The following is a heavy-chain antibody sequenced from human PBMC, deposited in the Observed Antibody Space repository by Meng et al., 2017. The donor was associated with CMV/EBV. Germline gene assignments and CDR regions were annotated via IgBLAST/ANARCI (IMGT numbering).Heavy chain of an antibody. D-gene: IGHD6-6*01. J-gene: IGHJ6*02. CDR1: GGSISSGGYY. Sequence: GGSLRLSCTVSGGSISSGGYYWSWVRQAPGKGLEWVANIKQDGSEKYYVDSVKGRFTISRDNAKNSLYLQMNSLRAEDTAVYYCARGAYSSSSSPLFFGYYYGMDVWGQGTTVTVSS. CDR3: ARGAYSSSSSPLFFGYYYGMDV. CDR2: IKQDGSEK. V-gene: IGHV3-7*04.